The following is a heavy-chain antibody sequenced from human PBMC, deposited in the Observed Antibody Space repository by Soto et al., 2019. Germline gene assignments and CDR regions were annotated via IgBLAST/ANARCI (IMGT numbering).Heavy chain of an antibody. V-gene: IGHV1-24*01. CDR1: GYTLTELS. CDR3: ATFGAVNNRRYNWFDT. J-gene: IGHJ5*02. D-gene: IGHD1-1*01. CDR2: FDPEDGET. Sequence: ASVKVSCKVSGYTLTELSMHWVRQAPGKGLEWMGGFDPEDGETIYAQKFQGRVTMTEDTSTDTAYMELSSLRSEDTAVYYCATFGAVNNRRYNWFDTWGQGTRVTVSS.